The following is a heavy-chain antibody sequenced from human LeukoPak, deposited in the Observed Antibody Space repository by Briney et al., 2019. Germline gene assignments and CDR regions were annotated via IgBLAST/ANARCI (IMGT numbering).Heavy chain of an antibody. CDR1: GFTFSSYS. V-gene: IGHV3-48*01. J-gene: IGHJ4*02. CDR3: ARDFTTGITMVRGVKAPYDY. D-gene: IGHD3-10*01. CDR2: ISSSSSTI. Sequence: GALRLSCAASGFTFSSYSMNWVRQAPGKGLEWASYISSSSSTIYYADSAKGRFTISRDNAKNSLYLQMNSLRAEDTAVYYCARDFTTGITMVRGVKAPYDYWGQGTLVTVSS.